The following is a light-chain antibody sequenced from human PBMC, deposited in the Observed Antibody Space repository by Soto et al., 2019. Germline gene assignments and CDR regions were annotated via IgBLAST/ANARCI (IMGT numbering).Light chain of an antibody. CDR1: QSVSSSY. V-gene: IGKV3-20*01. J-gene: IGKJ5*01. CDR3: QRYGILPL. Sequence: VLTLSPRTLSLSPGERATLSCRASQSVSSSYLAWYQHNPGQAPRLLIYGASSRATGIPDRFSGSGSGTDFTLTISRLEADGLAGYYCQRYGILPLFGQRTLLSIK. CDR2: GAS.